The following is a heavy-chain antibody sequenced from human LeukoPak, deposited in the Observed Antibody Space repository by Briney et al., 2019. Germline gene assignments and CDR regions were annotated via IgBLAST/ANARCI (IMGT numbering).Heavy chain of an antibody. CDR1: GYTFSSFG. V-gene: IGHV1-18*01. J-gene: IGHJ5*02. D-gene: IGHD6-13*01. CDR3: ARGHSSSWHGDYWLDP. CDR2: ISPHNGNT. Sequence: ASVKVSCRASGYTFSSFGIFWVRQDPGQGLEWMGWISPHNGNTKVAQKFEDRVTLTTDTSTSTAYMDLRSLRSDDTAVYYCARGHSSSWHGDYWLDPWGQGTLVTVSS.